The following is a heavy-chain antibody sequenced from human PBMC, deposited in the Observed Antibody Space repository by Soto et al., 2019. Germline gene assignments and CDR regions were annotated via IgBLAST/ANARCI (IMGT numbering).Heavy chain of an antibody. J-gene: IGHJ4*02. V-gene: IGHV3-74*01. Sequence: SLRLSCAASGFTFTNYRIHWVRQAPGKGLVWVARINSDGTSINYADSVKGRFTISRDNAKNTVFLQMSSLRDEDSAVYFCARAGDGNYVQDFWGQGTGVTVS. CDR1: GFTFTNYR. CDR3: ARAGDGNYVQDF. CDR2: INSDGTSI. D-gene: IGHD3-16*01.